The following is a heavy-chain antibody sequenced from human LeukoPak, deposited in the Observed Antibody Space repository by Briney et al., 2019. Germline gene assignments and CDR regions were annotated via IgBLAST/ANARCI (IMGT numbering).Heavy chain of an antibody. J-gene: IGHJ4*02. CDR3: ARFGGSFFAFHY. D-gene: IGHD6-25*01. CDR1: GDSISSYY. CDR2: AFYSGET. Sequence: SETLSLTCTISGDSISSYYWNWIRQRPGKELEWIGYAFYSGETSYNPSLRGRATISLDMSNNQFSLDLRSMTAADTATYYCARFGGSFFAFHYWGQGTLVTVSS. V-gene: IGHV4-59*01.